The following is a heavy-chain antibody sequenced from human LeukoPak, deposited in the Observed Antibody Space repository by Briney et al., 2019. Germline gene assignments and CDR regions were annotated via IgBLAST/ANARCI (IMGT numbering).Heavy chain of an antibody. D-gene: IGHD1-14*01. J-gene: IGHJ4*02. CDR3: ARGNPTYFDY. CDR2: IYSGGST. V-gene: IGHV3-66*01. CDR1: GFTFTSYA. Sequence: GGSLRLSCETSGFTFTSYAVSWVRQAPGQGLEWVSVIYSGGSTYYADSVKGRFTISRDNSKNTLYLQMNSLRAEDTAVYYCARGNPTYFDYWGQGTLVTVSS.